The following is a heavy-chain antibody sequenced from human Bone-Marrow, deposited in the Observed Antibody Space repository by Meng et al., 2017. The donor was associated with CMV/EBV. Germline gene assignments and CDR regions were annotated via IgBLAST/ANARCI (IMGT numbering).Heavy chain of an antibody. CDR1: GFTFSSYG. V-gene: IGHV3-30*02. CDR3: ARRWQSLSYFDY. D-gene: IGHD2-15*01. Sequence: GESLKISCAASGFTFSSYGMHWVRQAPGKGLEWVAFIRYDGSNKYYADSVKGRFTISRDNSKNMLFLQMNSLRAEDTVIYYCARRWQSLSYFDYWGRGALVTVSS. CDR2: IRYDGSNK. J-gene: IGHJ4*02.